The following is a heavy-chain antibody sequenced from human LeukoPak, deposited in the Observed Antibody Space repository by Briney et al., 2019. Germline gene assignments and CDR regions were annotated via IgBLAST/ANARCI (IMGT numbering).Heavy chain of an antibody. CDR1: GFTFSSYG. CDR3: AKVKAAAGLVEYFQH. D-gene: IGHD6-13*01. Sequence: GGSLRLSCAASGFTFSSYGMHWVRQAPGKGLEWGAFIRYDGSNKYYADSVKGRFTISRDNSKNTLYLQMNSLRAEDTAVYYCAKVKAAAGLVEYFQHWGQGTLVTVSS. V-gene: IGHV3-30*02. J-gene: IGHJ1*01. CDR2: IRYDGSNK.